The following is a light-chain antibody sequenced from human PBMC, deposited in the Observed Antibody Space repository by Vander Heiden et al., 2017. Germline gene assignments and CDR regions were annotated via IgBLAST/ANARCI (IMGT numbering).Light chain of an antibody. V-gene: IGLV2-14*03. CDR3: SSFTSTTTYVV. J-gene: IGLJ2*01. CDR1: SSDVGGYKY. CDR2: DVS. Sequence: QSALTQPASVSRSPGPSITISCTGTSSDVGGYKYVSWYQQHPGKAPKLMIYDVSDRPSGVSNRFSGSKSGNTASLTISGLQAEDEADYFCSSFTSTTTYVVFGGGTKLTVL.